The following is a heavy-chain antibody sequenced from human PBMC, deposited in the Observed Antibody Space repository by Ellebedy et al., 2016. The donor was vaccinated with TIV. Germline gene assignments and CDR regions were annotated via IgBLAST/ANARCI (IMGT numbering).Heavy chain of an antibody. CDR2: IYYSGST. CDR3: ARLGGQPSLDY. V-gene: IGHV4-31*03. J-gene: IGHJ4*02. D-gene: IGHD3-16*01. Sequence: MPSETLSLTCTVSGGSISSGGYYWSWIRQHPGKGLEWIGYIYYSGSTYYNPSLKSRVTISVDTSKNQFSLKLSSVTAADTAVYYCARLGGQPSLDYWGQGTLVTVSS. CDR1: GGSISSGGYY.